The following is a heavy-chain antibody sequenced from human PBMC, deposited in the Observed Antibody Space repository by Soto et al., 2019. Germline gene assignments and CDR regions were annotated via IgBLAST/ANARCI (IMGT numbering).Heavy chain of an antibody. CDR3: AKATPDYGDYHDY. V-gene: IGHV3-23*01. Sequence: EVQLLESGGGLVQPGGSLRLSCAASGFTFSTYAMSWVRQTPGKGLEWVSGISVSGGSRYYADSVKGRFTISRDTSKNTLYLQMNSLRAEDTALYYCAKATPDYGDYHDYWGQGTLVTVSS. D-gene: IGHD4-17*01. J-gene: IGHJ4*02. CDR1: GFTFSTYA. CDR2: ISVSGGSR.